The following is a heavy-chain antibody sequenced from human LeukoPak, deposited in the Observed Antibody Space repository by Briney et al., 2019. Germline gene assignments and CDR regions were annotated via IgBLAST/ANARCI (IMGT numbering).Heavy chain of an antibody. CDR3: ARALVVSSSWYLTSGDAFDI. CDR2: IYYSGST. CDR1: DGSISSYY. D-gene: IGHD6-13*01. Sequence: SETLSLTCTVSDGSISSYYWSWIRQPPGKGLEWIGYIYYSGSTNYNPSLKSRVTISVDTSKNQFSLKLSSVTAADTAVYYCARALVVSSSWYLTSGDAFDIWGQGTVVTVSS. J-gene: IGHJ3*02. V-gene: IGHV4-59*01.